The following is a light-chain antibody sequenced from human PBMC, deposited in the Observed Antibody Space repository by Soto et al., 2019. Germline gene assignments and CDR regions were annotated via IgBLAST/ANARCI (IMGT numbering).Light chain of an antibody. CDR2: LGS. Sequence: DIVMTQSPLALPFTAGGPCSLSFRCSQGLLHSSGYNYLDWYLQKPGQSPQLLIYLGSNRASGVPDRFSGSGSGKDFTLKISRLEDEDVGVYCCMQPLQSWTFGQGTKVDIK. CDR3: MQPLQSWT. J-gene: IGKJ1*01. CDR1: QGLLHSSGYNY. V-gene: IGKV2-28*01.